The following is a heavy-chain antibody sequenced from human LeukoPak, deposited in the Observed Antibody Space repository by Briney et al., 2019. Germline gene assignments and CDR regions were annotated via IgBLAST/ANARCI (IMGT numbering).Heavy chain of an antibody. CDR2: INHSGSA. CDR1: GGSFSGYY. CDR3: ARVRITMIVVGLDY. D-gene: IGHD3-22*01. Sequence: SETLSLTCAVYGGSFSGYYWSWIRQPPGKGLEWIGEINHSGSANYNPSLKSRVTTSVDTSKNQFSLKLSSVTAADTAVYYCARVRITMIVVGLDYWGQGTLVTVSS. J-gene: IGHJ4*02. V-gene: IGHV4-34*01.